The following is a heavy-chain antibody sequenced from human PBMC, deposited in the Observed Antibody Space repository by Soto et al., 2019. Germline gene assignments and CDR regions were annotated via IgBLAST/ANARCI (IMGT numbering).Heavy chain of an antibody. CDR3: ACSMVRGVIDYFDY. V-gene: IGHV4-31*03. Sequence: QVQLQESGPGLVKPSQTLSLTCTVSGGSISSGGYYWSWIRQHPGKGLEWVGYIHYSGRTYYNPSLKRRVTISVDTSKTQFPLKLSSVTAADTAVYYCACSMVRGVIDYFDYWGQGTLVTVSS. J-gene: IGHJ4*02. CDR1: GGSISSGGYY. D-gene: IGHD3-10*01. CDR2: IHYSGRT.